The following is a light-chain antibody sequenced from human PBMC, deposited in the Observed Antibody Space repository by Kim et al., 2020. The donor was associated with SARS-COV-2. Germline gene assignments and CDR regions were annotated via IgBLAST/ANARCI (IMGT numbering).Light chain of an antibody. CDR1: KLGDKH. CDR2: QDS. Sequence: SVSPGQTASITCSGYKLGDKHACWYQQKPVQPPVLVIYQDSKRPSGMPERFSRSNSGNTAALTISGTQTMGEANYYCQAWDSSTLVFGGGTQLTVL. CDR3: QAWDSSTLV. J-gene: IGLJ2*01. V-gene: IGLV3-1*01.